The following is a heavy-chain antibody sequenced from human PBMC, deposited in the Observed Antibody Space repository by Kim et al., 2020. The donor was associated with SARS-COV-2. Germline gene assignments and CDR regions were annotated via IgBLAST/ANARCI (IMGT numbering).Heavy chain of an antibody. Sequence: ASVKVSCKASGYTFTSYYMHWVRQAPGQGLEWMGIINPSGGSTSYAQKFQGRVTMTRDTSTSTVYMELSSLRSEDTAVYYCARESGPTYCSSTSCYDPSDYCKGVWGQGTTVHVSS. CDR3: ARESGPTYCSSTSCYDPSDYCKGV. J-gene: IGHJ6*02. CDR1: GYTFTSYY. CDR2: INPSGGST. V-gene: IGHV1-46*01. D-gene: IGHD2-2*01.